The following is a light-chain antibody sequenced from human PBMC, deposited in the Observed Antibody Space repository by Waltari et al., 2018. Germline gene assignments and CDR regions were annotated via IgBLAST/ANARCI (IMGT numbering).Light chain of an antibody. CDR1: AFPNQI. CDR3: ESADNTGAYV. CDR2: KDT. V-gene: IGLV3-25*03. Sequence: SYELTQPPSVSVSPGQTAKITCCGDAFPNQIAYWFQQKPGQAPVLIIYKDTRRPSGIPDLSAASNAETTVTLTITGDQAEDEADYCWESADNTGAYVFGGGTKVTVL. J-gene: IGLJ1*01.